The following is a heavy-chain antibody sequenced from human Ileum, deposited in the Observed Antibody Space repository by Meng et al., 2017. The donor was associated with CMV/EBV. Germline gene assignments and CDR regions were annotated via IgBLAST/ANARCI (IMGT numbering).Heavy chain of an antibody. CDR1: GFTFSGSA. CDR3: TGSGDGYKFDY. V-gene: IGHV3-73*01. D-gene: IGHD5-24*01. CDR2: IRSKANSYAT. Sequence: GESLKISCAASGFTFSGSAMHWVRQASGKGLEWVGRIRSKANSYATAYAASVKGRFTISRDDSKNTAYLQMNSLKTEDTAVYYCTGSGDGYKFDYWGQGTLVTVSS. J-gene: IGHJ4*02.